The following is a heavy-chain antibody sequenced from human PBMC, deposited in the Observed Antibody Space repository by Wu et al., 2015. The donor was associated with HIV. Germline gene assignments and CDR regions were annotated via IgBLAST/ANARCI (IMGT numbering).Heavy chain of an antibody. D-gene: IGHD3-10*01. CDR1: GYTITTYD. CDR2: MNSNNGKT. J-gene: IGHJ6*02. V-gene: IGHV1-8*01. Sequence: QVQLVQSGAEVKKPGASVKVSCQASGYTITTYDFNWVRQAPGQGLEWMGWMNSNNGKTGYGQKFQGRVAMTRNISTRTAYMELSGLKSEDTAVYYCATSYYGSGTYSTFYYYYAMTSGAEGTTVTVSS. CDR3: ATSYYGSGTYSTFYYYYAMTS.